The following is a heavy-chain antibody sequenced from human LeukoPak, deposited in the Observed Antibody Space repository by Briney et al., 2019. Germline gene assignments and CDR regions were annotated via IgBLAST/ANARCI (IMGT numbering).Heavy chain of an antibody. CDR2: IYYSGST. CDR1: GGSISSYY. Sequence: PSETLSLTCTASGGSISSYYWSWIRHPPGKGLEGIGYIYYSGSTNYNPSLKSRVTISVDTSKNQFSLKLSSVTAADTAVYYCARDHAGYSSGWYYYYGMDVWGQGTTVTVSS. CDR3: ARDHAGYSSGWYYYYGMDV. V-gene: IGHV4-59*01. D-gene: IGHD6-19*01. J-gene: IGHJ6*02.